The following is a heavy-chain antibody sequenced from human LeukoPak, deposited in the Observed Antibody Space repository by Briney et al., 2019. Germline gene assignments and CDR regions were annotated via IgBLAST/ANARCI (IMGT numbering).Heavy chain of an antibody. D-gene: IGHD1-26*01. CDR2: ISNNGRSI. Sequence: GGSLRLSCEASGFTFSDYYMSWIRQAPGKGLEWISYISNNGRSIYYADSVKSRFTISRDNAKNSLYLQMNSLRAEDTAVYYCARDRGSGSYAFDYWGQGTLVTVSS. CDR1: GFTFSDYY. V-gene: IGHV3-11*04. CDR3: ARDRGSGSYAFDY. J-gene: IGHJ4*02.